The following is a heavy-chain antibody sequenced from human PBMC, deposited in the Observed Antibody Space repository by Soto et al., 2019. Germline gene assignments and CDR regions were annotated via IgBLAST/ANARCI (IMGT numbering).Heavy chain of an antibody. V-gene: IGHV1-46*01. CDR3: ARENYSGYDIYYYYGMDV. CDR2: INPSGGST. CDR1: GYTFTSYY. Sequence: ASVKVSCKASGYTFTSYYMHWVRQAPGQGLEWMGIINPSGGSTSYAQKFQGRVTMTRDTSTSTVYMELSSLGSEDTAVYYCARENYSGYDIYYYYGMDVWGQGTTVTVSS. J-gene: IGHJ6*02. D-gene: IGHD5-12*01.